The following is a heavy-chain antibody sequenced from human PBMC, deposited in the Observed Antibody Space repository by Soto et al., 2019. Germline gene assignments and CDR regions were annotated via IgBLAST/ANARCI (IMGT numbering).Heavy chain of an antibody. Sequence: GGSLRLSCAASGFTFSSYAMSWVRQAPGKGLEWVSAISGSGGSTYYADSVKGRFTISRDNSKNTLYLQMNSLRAEDTAVYYCAKAGSSSGWADYYYYYGMDVWGQGTTVTVSS. CDR3: AKAGSSSGWADYYYYYGMDV. J-gene: IGHJ6*02. CDR2: ISGSGGST. V-gene: IGHV3-23*01. CDR1: GFTFSSYA. D-gene: IGHD6-19*01.